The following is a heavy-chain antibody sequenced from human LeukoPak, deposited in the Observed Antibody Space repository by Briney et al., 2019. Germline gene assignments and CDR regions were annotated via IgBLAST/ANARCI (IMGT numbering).Heavy chain of an antibody. D-gene: IGHD5-18*01. V-gene: IGHV3-30*02. Sequence: GGSLRLSCAASGFTFSNYAMHWVRQAPGKGLEWVAFIQFDATNKYYADSEKGRFTISRDNSKNTLYLQMNSLRAEDTAVYYCARDNYGLDYWGQGTLVTVSS. CDR3: ARDNYGLDY. CDR2: IQFDATNK. J-gene: IGHJ4*02. CDR1: GFTFSNYA.